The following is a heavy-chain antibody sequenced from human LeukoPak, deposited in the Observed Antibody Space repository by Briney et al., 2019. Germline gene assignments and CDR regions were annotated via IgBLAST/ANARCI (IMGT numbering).Heavy chain of an antibody. D-gene: IGHD3-10*01. CDR1: GYTFTSYG. Sequence: GASVKVSCKASGYTFTSYGISWVRQAPGQGLEWMGWISAYNGNTNYAQKLQGRVTMTRDMSTSTVYMELSSLRSEDTAVYYCARGLKGFGELWNWGQGTLVTVSS. CDR3: ARGLKGFGELWN. J-gene: IGHJ4*02. CDR2: ISAYNGNT. V-gene: IGHV1-18*01.